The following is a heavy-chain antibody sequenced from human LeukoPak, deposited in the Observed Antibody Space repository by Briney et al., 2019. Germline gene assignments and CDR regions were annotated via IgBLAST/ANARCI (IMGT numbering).Heavy chain of an antibody. CDR2: ISSSSSYT. CDR3: AGIWFGELSNFDY. D-gene: IGHD3-10*01. CDR1: GFTFSDYY. J-gene: IGHJ4*02. Sequence: GGSLRLSCAASGFTFSDYYMSWIRQAPGKGLEWVSYISSSSSYTNYADSVKGRFTISRDNAKNSLYLQMNSLRAEDTAVYYCAGIWFGELSNFDYWGQGTLVTVSS. V-gene: IGHV3-11*06.